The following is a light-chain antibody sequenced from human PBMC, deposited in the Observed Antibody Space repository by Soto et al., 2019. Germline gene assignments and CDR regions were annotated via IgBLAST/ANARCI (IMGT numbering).Light chain of an antibody. CDR3: HQYGNSPWT. CDR1: QSISNY. J-gene: IGKJ1*01. V-gene: IGKV1-16*01. Sequence: SQSSLSASLGYIVTISCRASQSISNYLAWFQQKPGKAPRSLIYAASSWDSGVPARFSGSGSGTDFTLTISKLEPEDFAVYFCHQYGNSPWTFGQGTKVDIK. CDR2: AAS.